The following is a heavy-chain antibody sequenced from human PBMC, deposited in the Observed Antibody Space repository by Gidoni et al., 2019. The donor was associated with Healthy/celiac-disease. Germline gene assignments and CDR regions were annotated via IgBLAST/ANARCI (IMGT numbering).Heavy chain of an antibody. V-gene: IGHV4-34*01. CDR3: ARGPHCSGGSCYRLTYWYFDL. Sequence: QVQLQQWGAGLLKPSETLSLTCAVYGGSFGGSYWTWIPQPPGKGLEWIGEINHSGSTNYNPSLKSRVTISVDTSKNQFSLKLSSVTAADTAVYYCARGPHCSGGSCYRLTYWYFDLWGRGTLVTVSS. D-gene: IGHD2-15*01. CDR2: INHSGST. J-gene: IGHJ2*01. CDR1: GGSFGGSY.